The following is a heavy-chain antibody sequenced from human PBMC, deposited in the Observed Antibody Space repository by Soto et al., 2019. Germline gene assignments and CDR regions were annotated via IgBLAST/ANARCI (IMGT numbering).Heavy chain of an antibody. V-gene: IGHV2-26*01. Sequence: NARMGVSWIRQPPGKALEWLAHIFSNDEKSYSTSLKSRLTISKDTSKSQVVLTMTNMDPVDTATYYCARIAGADQGGLDPWGQGTLVPVSS. J-gene: IGHJ5*02. CDR1: NARMG. CDR2: IFSNDEK. CDR3: ARIAGADQGGLDP. D-gene: IGHD3-10*01.